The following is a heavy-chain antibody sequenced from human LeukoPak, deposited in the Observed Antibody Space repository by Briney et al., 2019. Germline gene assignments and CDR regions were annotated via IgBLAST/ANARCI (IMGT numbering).Heavy chain of an antibody. J-gene: IGHJ4*02. CDR2: IRCNDDSA. CDR3: AKGGSGVPRALAS. V-gene: IGHV3-23*01. D-gene: IGHD2-15*01. Sequence: AGGSLRLSSAAAGFIFMNYVMRWGRQGPEQGPERVTAIRCNDDSAYYAASVEGLFTISRNNYRNTLYLQMTSLRAEDTAIYYGAKGGSGVPRALASWGQGTLVTVSS. CDR1: GFIFMNYV.